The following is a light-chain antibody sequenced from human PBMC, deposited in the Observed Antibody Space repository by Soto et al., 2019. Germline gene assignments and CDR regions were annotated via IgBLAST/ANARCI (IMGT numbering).Light chain of an antibody. Sequence: DIQMTQSPSTLSAYVGDRVTITCRASQDISNFLAWYQQKPGKAPKLLIYAASTLQSGVPSRFSGSGSGREFTLTISSLQPEDFATYHCQQLNSYPIATFGGGTKVDI. V-gene: IGKV1-9*01. CDR2: AAS. CDR1: QDISNF. CDR3: QQLNSYPIAT. J-gene: IGKJ4*01.